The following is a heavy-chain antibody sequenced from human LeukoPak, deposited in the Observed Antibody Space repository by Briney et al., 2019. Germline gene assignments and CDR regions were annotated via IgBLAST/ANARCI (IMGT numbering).Heavy chain of an antibody. D-gene: IGHD3-22*01. Sequence: VGSVRLSYAASGLTLRCNYMSWVPQAPAKALEWVTVIYSGGSTYYAHSVKGRFTISRENSKNTLYLQMNSLRAEDTDVYYWASIPYYYDSSGYYAFDYWGQGTLVTVSS. V-gene: IGHV3-53*01. CDR2: IYSGGST. J-gene: IGHJ4*02. CDR3: ASIPYYYDSSGYYAFDY. CDR1: GLTLRCNY.